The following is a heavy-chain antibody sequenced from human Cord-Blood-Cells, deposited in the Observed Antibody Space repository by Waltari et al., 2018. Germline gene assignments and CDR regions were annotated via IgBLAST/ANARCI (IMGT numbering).Heavy chain of an antibody. J-gene: IGHJ4*02. CDR3: ARYSSSWY. Sequence: QLQLQESGPGLETPSETLSLTCTVSGGSISRSSSDWGWLCQPPGKGLVWIGSIYYSGSTYYNPSLKSRVTISVDTSKNQFSLKLSSVTAADTAVYYCARYSSSWYWGQGTLVTVSS. D-gene: IGHD6-13*01. CDR1: GGSISRSSSD. V-gene: IGHV4-39*01. CDR2: IYYSGST.